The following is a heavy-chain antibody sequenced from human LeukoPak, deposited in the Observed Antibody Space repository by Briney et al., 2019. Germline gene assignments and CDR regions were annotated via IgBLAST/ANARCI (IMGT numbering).Heavy chain of an antibody. CDR1: GFAFRSYG. J-gene: IGHJ5*02. V-gene: IGHV4-31*02. Sequence: LRLSCAASGFAFRSYGMSWIRQHPGKGLEWIGYIYYSGSTYYNPSLKSRVTISVDTSKNQFSLKLSSVTAADTAVYYCARTTNWFDPWGQGTLVTVSS. CDR2: IYYSGST. D-gene: IGHD1-14*01. CDR3: ARTTNWFDP.